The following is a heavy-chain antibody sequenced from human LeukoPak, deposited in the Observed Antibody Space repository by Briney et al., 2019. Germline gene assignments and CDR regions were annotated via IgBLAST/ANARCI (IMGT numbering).Heavy chain of an antibody. D-gene: IGHD3-22*01. CDR1: GFTFSSYE. V-gene: IGHV3-48*03. CDR2: ISSSGSTI. Sequence: QPGGSLRLSCAASGFTFSSYEMNWVRQAPGKGLEWVSYISSSGSTIYYADSVKGRFTISRDNAKNSLYLQMNSLRAEDTALYYCAKVQPTMIYGMAGAFDIWGQGTMVTVSS. J-gene: IGHJ3*02. CDR3: AKVQPTMIYGMAGAFDI.